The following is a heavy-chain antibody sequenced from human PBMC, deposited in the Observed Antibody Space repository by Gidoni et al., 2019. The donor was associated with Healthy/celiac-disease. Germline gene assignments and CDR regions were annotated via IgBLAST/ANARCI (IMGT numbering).Heavy chain of an antibody. CDR1: GGSISSSNW. V-gene: IGHV4-4*02. CDR2: IYHSGST. Sequence: QVQLQESGPGLVKPSGTLSPTCAVSGGSISSSNWCSWVRQPPGKGVEWIGEIYHSGSTNYNPSLKSRVTISVDKSKNQFSLKLSSVTAADTAVYYCARGYYYDSSGLLLEADYWGQGTLVTVSS. J-gene: IGHJ4*02. CDR3: ARGYYYDSSGLLLEADY. D-gene: IGHD3-22*01.